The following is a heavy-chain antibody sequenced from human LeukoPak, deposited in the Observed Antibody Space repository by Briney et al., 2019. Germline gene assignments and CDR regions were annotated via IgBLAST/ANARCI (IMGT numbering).Heavy chain of an antibody. Sequence: SVKVSCKASGGTFSSYAISWVRQAPGQGLEWMGGIIPIFGTANYAQKFQGRVTITADESMSTAYMELSSLRSEDTAVYYCASSYDSSGYPHGPFDYWGQGTLVTVSS. CDR1: GGTFSSYA. D-gene: IGHD3-22*01. CDR2: IIPIFGTA. CDR3: ASSYDSSGYPHGPFDY. J-gene: IGHJ4*02. V-gene: IGHV1-69*13.